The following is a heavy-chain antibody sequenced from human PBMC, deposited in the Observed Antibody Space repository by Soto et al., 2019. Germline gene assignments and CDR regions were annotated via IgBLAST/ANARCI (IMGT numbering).Heavy chain of an antibody. V-gene: IGHV3-23*01. CDR1: GFTFSRHA. CDR3: AKSPNGFAS. Sequence: EVQLLESGGGLVQPGGSLRLSCAASGFTFSRHAMAWVRQAPGKGLEWVSSISDSSGSTYYADSVKGRFTISRDNSKNTLYLQMNSLRAEDTAVYYCAKSPNGFASWGQGTLVTVSS. J-gene: IGHJ5*01. CDR2: ISDSSGST.